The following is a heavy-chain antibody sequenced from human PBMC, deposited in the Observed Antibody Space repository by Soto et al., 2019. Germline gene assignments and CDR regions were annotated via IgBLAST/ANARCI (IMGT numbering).Heavy chain of an antibody. Sequence: GGSLRLSCAASGFTFSSYAMHWVRQAPGKGLEWVAVISYDGSNKYYADSVKGRFTISRDNSKNTLYLQMNSLRAEDTAVYYCARDAKATYDSSGYYPVGWFDPWGQGTLVTVSS. D-gene: IGHD3-22*01. V-gene: IGHV3-30*04. CDR1: GFTFSSYA. CDR2: ISYDGSNK. CDR3: ARDAKATYDSSGYYPVGWFDP. J-gene: IGHJ5*02.